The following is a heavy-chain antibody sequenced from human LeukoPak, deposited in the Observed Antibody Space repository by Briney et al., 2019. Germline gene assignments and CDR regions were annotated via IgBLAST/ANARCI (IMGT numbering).Heavy chain of an antibody. CDR2: ISGGGGIT. J-gene: IGHJ4*02. CDR3: ARCRYSSGWYFDY. D-gene: IGHD6-19*01. Sequence: PGGSLRLSCAASGFTFDDYAMHWVRQGPGKGLEWVSLISGGGGITYYADSVKGRFTISRDNSKHSLYLQMNSLGAEDTAVYYCARCRYSSGWYFDYWGQGTLVTVSS. V-gene: IGHV3-43*02. CDR1: GFTFDDYA.